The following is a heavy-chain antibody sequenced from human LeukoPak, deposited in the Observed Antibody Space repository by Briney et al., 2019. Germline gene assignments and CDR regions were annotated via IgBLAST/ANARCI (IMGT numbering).Heavy chain of an antibody. CDR3: AKGLGYLDAFDI. Sequence: GGSLRLSCAASGFTFSSYAMSWVRQAPGKGLEWVSAISGSGGSTYYADSVKGRFTISRDISKNTLYLQMSSLRAEDTAVYYCAKGLGYLDAFDIWGQGTMVTVSS. CDR1: GFTFSSYA. V-gene: IGHV3-23*01. D-gene: IGHD5-12*01. J-gene: IGHJ3*02. CDR2: ISGSGGST.